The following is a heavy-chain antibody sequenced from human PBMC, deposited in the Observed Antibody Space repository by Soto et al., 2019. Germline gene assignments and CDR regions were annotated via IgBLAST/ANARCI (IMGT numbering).Heavy chain of an antibody. V-gene: IGHV4-34*01. Sequence: QVQLQQWGAGLLKPSETLSLTCAVYGGSFSGYYWSWIRQPPGKGLEWIGEINHSGSTNYNPSLKSRVTISVDTSKNKFSLKLSSVTAADTAVYYCARELGYCSGGSCGSSDYWGQGTLVTVSS. CDR2: INHSGST. J-gene: IGHJ4*02. CDR1: GGSFSGYY. D-gene: IGHD2-15*01. CDR3: ARELGYCSGGSCGSSDY.